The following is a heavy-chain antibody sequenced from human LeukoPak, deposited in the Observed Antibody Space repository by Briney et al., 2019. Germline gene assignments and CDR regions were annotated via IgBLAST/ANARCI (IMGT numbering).Heavy chain of an antibody. CDR2: ISWNSGSI. CDR3: AKSLTAHAPGSHMDV. CDR1: GFTFDDYA. V-gene: IGHV3-9*03. D-gene: IGHD5-18*01. Sequence: PGRSLRLSCAASGFTFDDYAMHWVRQAPGKGLEWVSGISWNSGSIGYADSVKGRFTISRDNAKNSLYLQMNSLRAEDMALYYCAKSLTAHAPGSHMDVWGKGTTVTVSS. J-gene: IGHJ6*03.